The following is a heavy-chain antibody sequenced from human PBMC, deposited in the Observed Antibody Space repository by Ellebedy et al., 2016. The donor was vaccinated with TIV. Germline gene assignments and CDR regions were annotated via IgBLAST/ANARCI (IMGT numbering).Heavy chain of an antibody. D-gene: IGHD3-10*01. CDR2: IIPILGIA. Sequence: ASVKVSCKASGGTFSSYAISWVRQAPGQGLEWMGRIIPILGIANYAQKFQGRVTMTEDTSTDTAYMELSSLRSEDTAVYYCATAAGELSLSPYFDYWGQGTLVTVSS. V-gene: IGHV1-69*04. CDR1: GGTFSSYA. J-gene: IGHJ4*02. CDR3: ATAAGELSLSPYFDY.